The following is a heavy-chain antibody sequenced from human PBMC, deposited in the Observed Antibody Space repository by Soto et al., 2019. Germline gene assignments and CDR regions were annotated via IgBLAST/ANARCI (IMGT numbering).Heavy chain of an antibody. CDR3: ARDSSPYYGSGSYYNDYYYGMDV. Sequence: GGSLILSCAASGFTVSSNYMSWVRQAPGKGLEWVSVIYSGGSTYYADSVKGRFTISRDNSKNTLYLQMNSLRAEDTAVYYCARDSSPYYGSGSYYNDYYYGMDVWGQGTTVTVSS. CDR1: GFTVSSNY. J-gene: IGHJ6*02. V-gene: IGHV3-53*01. CDR2: IYSGGST. D-gene: IGHD3-10*01.